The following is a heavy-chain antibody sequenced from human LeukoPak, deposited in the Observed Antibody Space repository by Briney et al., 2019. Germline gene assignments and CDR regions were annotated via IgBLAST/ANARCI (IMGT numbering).Heavy chain of an antibody. J-gene: IGHJ3*02. V-gene: IGHV4-39*01. CDR1: GGSIRSSDDY. D-gene: IGHD1-26*01. Sequence: SETLSLTCTVSGGSIRSSDDYWAWIRQPPGKGLEWIGTIHCSGITYYNPSLKSRVTIAVDTSKNQFSLKLNSVTATDTAVYYCARRVWELHAFDIWGQGALVAVSS. CDR2: IHCSGIT. CDR3: ARRVWELHAFDI.